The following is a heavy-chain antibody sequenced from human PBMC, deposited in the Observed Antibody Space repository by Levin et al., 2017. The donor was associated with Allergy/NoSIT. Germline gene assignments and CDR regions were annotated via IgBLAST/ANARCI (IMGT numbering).Heavy chain of an antibody. J-gene: IGHJ6*02. CDR1: GFTFSNAW. V-gene: IGHV3-15*01. CDR2: IKSKTDGGTT. Sequence: GGSLRLSCAASGFTFSNAWMSWVRQAPGKGLEWVGRIKSKTDGGTTDYAAPVKGRFTISRDDSKNTLYLQMNSLKTEDTAVYYCTTPEGYSSSWYSWYYYGMDVWGQGTTVTVSS. CDR3: TTPEGYSSSWYSWYYYGMDV. D-gene: IGHD6-13*01.